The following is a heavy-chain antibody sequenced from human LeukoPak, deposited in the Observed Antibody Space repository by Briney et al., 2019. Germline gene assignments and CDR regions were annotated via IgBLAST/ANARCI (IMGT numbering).Heavy chain of an antibody. CDR1: EFSVGSNY. CDR3: ARNSGWYGVS. D-gene: IGHD6-19*01. CDR2: IDYSGGDT. V-gene: IGHV3-53*01. J-gene: IGHJ4*02. Sequence: GGSLRLSCAASEFSVGSNYMTWIRQAPGKGLEWVSSIDYSGGDTHYADSVKGRFTISRDNSKNTLYLQLSSLRGDDTAVYFCARNSGWYGVSWGQGTLVTDSS.